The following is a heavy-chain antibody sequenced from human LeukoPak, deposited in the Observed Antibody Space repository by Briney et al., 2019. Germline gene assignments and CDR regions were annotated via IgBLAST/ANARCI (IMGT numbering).Heavy chain of an antibody. CDR1: GYTFTSYD. Sequence: ASVKVSCKASGYTFTSYDINWVRQATGQGLEWMGWMNPNSGNTGYAQKFQGRVTMTRNTSISTAYMELSSLRSEDTAVYYCASGDLFYYYFDYWSQGTLVTVSS. CDR2: MNPNSGNT. J-gene: IGHJ4*02. CDR3: ASGDLFYYYFDY. D-gene: IGHD3-10*01. V-gene: IGHV1-8*01.